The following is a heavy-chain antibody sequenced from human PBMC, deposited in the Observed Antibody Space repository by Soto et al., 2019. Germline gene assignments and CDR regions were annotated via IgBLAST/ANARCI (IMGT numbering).Heavy chain of an antibody. CDR1: GYSFTSYW. V-gene: IGHV5-51*01. Sequence: PGESLKISCKGSGYSFTSYWIGWVRQMPGKGLEWMGIIYPGDSDTRYSPSFQGQVTISADKSISTAYLQWSSLKASDTAMYYCARHAYERGSSSGWFDTWGQGTLVTVSS. D-gene: IGHD6-6*01. J-gene: IGHJ5*02. CDR2: IYPGDSDT. CDR3: ARHAYERGSSSGWFDT.